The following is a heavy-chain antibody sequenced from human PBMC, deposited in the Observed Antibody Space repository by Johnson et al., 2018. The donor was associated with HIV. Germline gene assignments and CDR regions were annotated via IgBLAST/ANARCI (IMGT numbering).Heavy chain of an antibody. CDR3: ARDQGGQWLAYDAFDI. J-gene: IGHJ3*02. Sequence: VQLVESGGGVVQPGRSLRLSCVASGFTFSSYWMHWVRQAPGKGLEWVSVIYSGGSTYYADSVKGRFTISRDNAKNSLYLQMNSLRAEDTAVYYCARDQGGQWLAYDAFDIWGQGTMVTVSS. V-gene: IGHV3-66*01. D-gene: IGHD6-19*01. CDR1: GFTFSSYW. CDR2: IYSGGST.